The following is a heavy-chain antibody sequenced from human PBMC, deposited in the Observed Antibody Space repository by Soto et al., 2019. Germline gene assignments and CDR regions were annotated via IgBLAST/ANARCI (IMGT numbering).Heavy chain of an antibody. Sequence: EVQLVESGGGLVQPGGSLRLSCEASGFTFSSYNMNWVRQAPGKGLEWVSYISSSSTIDYADSVKGRFTSYTDNTKNSLYLDMNSLGAEDTAVYDCASEVDSSGWYNGFDLWGQGTVVTVSS. CDR3: ASEVDSSGWYNGFDL. CDR1: GFTFSSYN. V-gene: IGHV3-48*01. CDR2: ISSSSTI. J-gene: IGHJ5*02. D-gene: IGHD3-22*01.